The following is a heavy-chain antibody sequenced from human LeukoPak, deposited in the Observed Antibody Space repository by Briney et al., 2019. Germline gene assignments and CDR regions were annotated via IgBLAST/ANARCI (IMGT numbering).Heavy chain of an antibody. J-gene: IGHJ3*02. D-gene: IGHD2-8*01. V-gene: IGHV4-34*01. CDR2: INHSGST. CDR3: ARGPFVLMVYARRHDAFDI. CDR1: GGSFSGYY. Sequence: SETLSLTCAVYGGSFSGYYWSWIRQPPGKGLEWIGEINHSGSTNYNPSLKSRVTISVDTSKNQFSLKLSSVTAADTAVYYCARGPFVLMVYARRHDAFDIWGQGTMVTVSS.